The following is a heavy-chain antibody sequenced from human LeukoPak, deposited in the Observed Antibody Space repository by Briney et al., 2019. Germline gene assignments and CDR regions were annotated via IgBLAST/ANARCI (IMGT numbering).Heavy chain of an antibody. CDR1: AGSISSSCYD. CDR3: ARSPTGATDSFAF. J-gene: IGHJ4*02. CDR2: IYYSGST. Sequence: SETLSLTCTVSAGSISSSCYDWGWIRQPPGKGLEWIGSIYYSGSTYCNPSLKSRVTITVDTSKNQFSLKLSSVTAADTAVYYCARSPTGATDSFAFWGQGTLVTVSS. D-gene: IGHD1-26*01. V-gene: IGHV4-39*01.